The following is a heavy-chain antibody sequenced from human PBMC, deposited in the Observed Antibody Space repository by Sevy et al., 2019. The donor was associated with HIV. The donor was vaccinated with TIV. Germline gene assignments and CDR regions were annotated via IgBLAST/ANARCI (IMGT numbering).Heavy chain of an antibody. J-gene: IGHJ4*02. CDR1: GGSISSGGYY. V-gene: IGHV4-31*01. CDR2: IYYSGST. CDR3: ARIDSSGYDH. Sequence: SETLSLTCTVSGGSISSGGYYWSWIRQHPGKGLEWIGYIYYSGSTYYNPSLKSLVTISVDTSKNQFSLKLSSVTAADTAGYYCARIDSSGYDHWGQGTLVTVSS. D-gene: IGHD3-22*01.